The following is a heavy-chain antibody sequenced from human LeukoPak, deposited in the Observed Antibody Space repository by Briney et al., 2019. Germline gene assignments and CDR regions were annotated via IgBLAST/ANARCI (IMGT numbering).Heavy chain of an antibody. CDR3: AKDRSGSYSNWFDP. Sequence: GGSLRLSCAASGFTFDDYAMHWVRRAPGKGLEWVSGISWNSGTIGYADSVKGRFTISRDNAKNSLYLQMNSLRAEDTALYYCAKDRSGSYSNWFDPWGQGTLVTVSS. V-gene: IGHV3-9*01. CDR2: ISWNSGTI. J-gene: IGHJ5*02. CDR1: GFTFDDYA. D-gene: IGHD1-26*01.